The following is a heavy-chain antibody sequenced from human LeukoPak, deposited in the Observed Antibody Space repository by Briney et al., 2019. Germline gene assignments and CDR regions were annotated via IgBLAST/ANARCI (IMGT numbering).Heavy chain of an antibody. CDR3: ARVVDFWSGYYHNWFDP. CDR2: IYHSGST. D-gene: IGHD3-3*01. V-gene: IGHV4-30-2*01. CDR1: GGSISSGGYS. Sequence: SETLSLTCAVSGGSISSGGYSWSWIRQPPGKGLEWIGYIYHSGSTYYNPSLKSRVTISVDRSKNQFSLKLSSVTAADTAVYYCARVVDFWSGYYHNWFDPWGQGTLVTVSS. J-gene: IGHJ5*02.